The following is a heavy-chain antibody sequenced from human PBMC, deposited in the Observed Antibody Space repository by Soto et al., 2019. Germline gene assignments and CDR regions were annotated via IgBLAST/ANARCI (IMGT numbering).Heavy chain of an antibody. V-gene: IGHV4-59*11. D-gene: IGHD2-2*01. CDR2: VYYSGTS. CDR1: GGSISGHY. Sequence: SETLSLTCTVSGGSISGHYWSWIRQPPGKGLEWIGCVYYSGTSNYNPSLKSRVTISVDTSKNQFSLKLNSVTAADTAVYYCARYYCTSDTCYSFDYWGQGILVTVSS. CDR3: ARYYCTSDTCYSFDY. J-gene: IGHJ4*02.